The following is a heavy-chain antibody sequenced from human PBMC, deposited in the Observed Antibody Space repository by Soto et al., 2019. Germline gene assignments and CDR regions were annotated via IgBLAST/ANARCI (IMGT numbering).Heavy chain of an antibody. CDR1: GFTFSSHG. CDR3: ARDAPAMIVGGLGVMDV. J-gene: IGHJ6*02. Sequence: QVQLVESGGGVVQPGRSLRLSCAASGFTFSSHGMHWVRQAPGKGLEWVAVIWYDGSNKYYADSVKGRFTISRDNSKNTLYLQMNSLRAEDTAVYYCARDAPAMIVGGLGVMDVWGQWTTVTVSS. V-gene: IGHV3-33*01. CDR2: IWYDGSNK. D-gene: IGHD3-22*01.